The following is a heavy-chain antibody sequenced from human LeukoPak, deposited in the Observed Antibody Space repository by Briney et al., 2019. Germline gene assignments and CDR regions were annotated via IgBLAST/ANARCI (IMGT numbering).Heavy chain of an antibody. V-gene: IGHV3-23*01. D-gene: IGHD1-14*01. CDR1: GFTSGNYA. CDR2: VSGNAGST. J-gene: IGHJ4*02. CDR3: AKGGHTYRYFDY. Sequence: GGSLRLSCAASGFTSGNYAMSWVRQAPGKGLEWVSTVSGNAGSTYYADSVKGRFTISRDYSNNTVYLQMNSLRAEDMAVYYCAKGGHTYRYFDYWGQGTLVTVSS.